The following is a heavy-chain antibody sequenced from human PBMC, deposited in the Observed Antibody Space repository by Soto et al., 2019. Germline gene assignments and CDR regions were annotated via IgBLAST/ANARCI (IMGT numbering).Heavy chain of an antibody. CDR2: IWYDGSNK. CDR1: GFTFSRYG. V-gene: IGHV3-33*01. Sequence: QVQLVESGGGVVQAGRSLGLSCAASGFTFSRYGMHWVRQAPGKGLEWVAVIWYDGSNKYYADSLKGRFTISRDNSKNTLFLQMNSLSAEDTAVYYCARGNGNTYGRFDYWGQGTLVTVSS. CDR3: ARGNGNTYGRFDY. J-gene: IGHJ4*02. D-gene: IGHD5-18*01.